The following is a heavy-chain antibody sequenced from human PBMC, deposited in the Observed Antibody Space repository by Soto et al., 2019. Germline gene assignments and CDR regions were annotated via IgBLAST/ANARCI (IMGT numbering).Heavy chain of an antibody. J-gene: IGHJ4*02. D-gene: IGHD2-15*01. V-gene: IGHV3-23*01. Sequence: PGGSLRLSCAASGFTFSNYAMTWVRQAPGKGLEWVSVITGSGGGTYFVDSVKGRFTISRDNSKNTVYLQMNSLRAEDTAVYYCAKDRVCSGVGCYFDSWGQGTLVTVSS. CDR1: GFTFSNYA. CDR2: ITGSGGGT. CDR3: AKDRVCSGVGCYFDS.